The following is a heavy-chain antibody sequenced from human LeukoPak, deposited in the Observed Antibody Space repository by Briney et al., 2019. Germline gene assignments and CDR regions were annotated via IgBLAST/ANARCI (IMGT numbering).Heavy chain of an antibody. V-gene: IGHV4-34*01. CDR2: INHSGST. Sequence: SETLSLTCAVYGGSFSGYYWSWIRQPPGKGLEWIGEINHSGSTNYNPSLKSRVTISVDTSKNQFSLKLSSVTAADTAVYYCARGRSSYGSGSYYYYYYYMDVWGKGTTVTVSS. D-gene: IGHD3-10*01. CDR3: ARGRSSYGSGSYYYYYYYMDV. CDR1: GGSFSGYY. J-gene: IGHJ6*03.